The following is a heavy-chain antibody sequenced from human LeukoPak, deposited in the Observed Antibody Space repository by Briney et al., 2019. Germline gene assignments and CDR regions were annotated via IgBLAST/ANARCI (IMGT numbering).Heavy chain of an antibody. CDR1: GGSFSGYY. CDR2: IKHNGSA. Sequence: SGTLSLSCAVSGGSFSGYYWSWVRQPPGKGLEWVGEIKHNGSAKYNPSLNSRVTIPVHTFKKQFPLKLSSVTAADTAVYYCADGSGKARLDYWGQGTMVTVSS. J-gene: IGHJ4*02. D-gene: IGHD3-10*01. V-gene: IGHV4-34*01. CDR3: ADGSGKARLDY.